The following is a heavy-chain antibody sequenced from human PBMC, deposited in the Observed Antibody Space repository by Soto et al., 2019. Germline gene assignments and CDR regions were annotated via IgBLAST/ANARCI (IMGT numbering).Heavy chain of an antibody. CDR2: IFHNGNT. CDR3: ARRTYAMDV. Sequence: QVQLQESGPGLVKPSGTLSLTCAVSGGSISSSNWWSWVRQPPGKGLEWIGEIFHNGNTYSNPSLAGRVTVSVGESKNRFSLSLSAVAAADAAVYYCARRTYAMDVWGQGTTVTVSS. V-gene: IGHV4-4*02. J-gene: IGHJ6*02. CDR1: GGSISSSNW.